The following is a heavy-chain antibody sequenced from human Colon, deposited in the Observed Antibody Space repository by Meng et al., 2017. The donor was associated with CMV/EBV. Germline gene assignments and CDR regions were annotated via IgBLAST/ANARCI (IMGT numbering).Heavy chain of an antibody. J-gene: IGHJ4*02. D-gene: IGHD3-3*01. CDR3: ARDTYYDFWSGYWQFDY. CDR1: AFTFSDYY. Sequence: GGSLRLSCAASAFTFSDYYMNWIRQAPGKGLEWISYISNSGSTIYYADSVKGRFTISRDNAKNSLYLQMNSLRAEDTAVYYCARDTYYDFWSGYWQFDYWGQGTLVTVSS. CDR2: ISNSGSTI. V-gene: IGHV3-11*01.